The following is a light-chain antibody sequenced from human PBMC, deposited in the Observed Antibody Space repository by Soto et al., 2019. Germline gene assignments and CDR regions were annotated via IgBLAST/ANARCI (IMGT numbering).Light chain of an antibody. V-gene: IGKV1-39*01. Sequence: DVQMTQSPSSLSALVGDRVTITCRASQSVSRYLNWYQHKPGKAPKLLINAASNLRSGVPSRFSGSGSGTDFTLTIDGLQPEDFAVYYCQQSYITPPSTFGQGRRLE. CDR3: QQSYITPPST. CDR2: AAS. CDR1: QSVSRY. J-gene: IGKJ5*01.